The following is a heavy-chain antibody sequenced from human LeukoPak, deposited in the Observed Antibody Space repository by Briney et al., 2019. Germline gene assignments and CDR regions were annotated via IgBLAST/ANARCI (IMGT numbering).Heavy chain of an antibody. CDR1: GDSVSGSPAV. D-gene: IGHD3-10*01. Sequence: SQTLSLTCAISGDSVSGSPAVWDWIRQSPSRGLESLGRADYRSKWYIDYAVTAKVRITITPDTSKNKFSLQLNSVTPEDTAVYYCARGAVRGGTNFDYWGRGTLVTVSS. J-gene: IGHJ4*02. CDR3: ARGAVRGGTNFDY. CDR2: ADYRSKWYI. V-gene: IGHV6-1*01.